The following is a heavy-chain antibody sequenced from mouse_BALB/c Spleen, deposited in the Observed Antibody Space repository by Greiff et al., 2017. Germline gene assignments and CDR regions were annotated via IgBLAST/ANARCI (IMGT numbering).Heavy chain of an antibody. J-gene: IGHJ2*01. CDR3: ARQGRYERNYFDY. CDR1: GFAFSSYD. D-gene: IGHD2-14*01. V-gene: IGHV5-12-1*01. CDR2: ISSGGGST. Sequence: EVKLVESGGGLVKPGGSLKLSCAASGFAFSSYDMSWVRQTPEKRLEWVAYISSGGGSTYYPDTVKGRFTISRDNAKNTLYLQMSSLKSEDTAMYYCARQGRYERNYFDYWGQGTTLTVSS.